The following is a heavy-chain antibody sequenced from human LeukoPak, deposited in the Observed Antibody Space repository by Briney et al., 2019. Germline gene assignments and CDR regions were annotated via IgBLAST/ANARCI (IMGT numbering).Heavy chain of an antibody. J-gene: IGHJ4*02. CDR2: IYSGGST. CDR3: AREYRGSSWYADY. CDR1: GFTVSSNY. Sequence: GGSLRLSCAASGFTVSSNYMSWVRQAPGKGLEWVSVIYSGGSTYYSDSVKGRFTISRDNSKNTLYLQMNSLRAEDTAVYYCAREYRGSSWYADYWGQGTLVTVSS. D-gene: IGHD6-13*01. V-gene: IGHV3-66*01.